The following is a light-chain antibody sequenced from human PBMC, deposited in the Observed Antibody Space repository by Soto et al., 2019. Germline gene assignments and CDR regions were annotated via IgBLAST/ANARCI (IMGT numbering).Light chain of an antibody. J-gene: IGLJ1*01. CDR3: TSYAGGNNV. CDR2: EVN. V-gene: IGLV2-8*01. CDR1: SSDVGGYNY. Sequence: QSALTQPPSASGSPGQSVTISCTGTSSDVGGYNYVSWYQQYPGKVPKLMVYEVNNRPSGVPDRFSGSKSGNTASLTVSGLQAEDEADYYCTSYAGGNNVFGTGNKLTVL.